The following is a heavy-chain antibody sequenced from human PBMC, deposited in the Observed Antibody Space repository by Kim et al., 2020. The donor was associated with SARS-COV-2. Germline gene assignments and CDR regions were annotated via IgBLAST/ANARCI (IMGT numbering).Heavy chain of an antibody. Sequence: ASVKVSCKASGYTFTSYAMNWVRQAPGQGLEWMGWINTNTGNPTYAQGFTGRFVFSLDTSVSTAYLQISSLKAEDTAVYYCARMSSSWYTYYYYGMDVWGQGTTVTVSS. V-gene: IGHV7-4-1*02. CDR2: INTNTGNP. CDR3: ARMSSSWYTYYYYGMDV. J-gene: IGHJ6*02. CDR1: GYTFTSYA. D-gene: IGHD6-13*01.